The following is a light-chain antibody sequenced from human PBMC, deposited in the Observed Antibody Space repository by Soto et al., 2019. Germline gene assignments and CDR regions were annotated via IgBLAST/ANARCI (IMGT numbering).Light chain of an antibody. V-gene: IGKV3-20*01. CDR1: QTVSKNY. CDR2: GAF. J-gene: IGKJ4*01. Sequence: ELVLTQSPGTLSLSPGERATLSCRASQTVSKNYLAWFQQNSGQAPRLLISGAFNRATGIPDRFSGSGTGTDFTLIISRLEPEDFTMYYCQQYASAPLTFGGGTKV. CDR3: QQYASAPLT.